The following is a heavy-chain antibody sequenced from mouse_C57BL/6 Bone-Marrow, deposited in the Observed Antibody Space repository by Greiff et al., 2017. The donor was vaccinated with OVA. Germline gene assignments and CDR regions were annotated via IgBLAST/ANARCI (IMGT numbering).Heavy chain of an antibody. CDR2: INLNNGGT. CDR1: ESPFPDYN. D-gene: IGHD2-4*01. V-gene: IGHV1-18*01. J-gene: IGHJ4*01. Sequence: DVKLQESGPGLLNPGASLKIPSKAPESPFPDYNRAWVKQSHGKSLEGIGDINLNNGGTISNQKFKGKATLTVDKSSSTAYMELRSLTSEDTAVYYCARSAGLRRDYALYHRGQGPS. CDR3: ARSAGLRRDYALYH.